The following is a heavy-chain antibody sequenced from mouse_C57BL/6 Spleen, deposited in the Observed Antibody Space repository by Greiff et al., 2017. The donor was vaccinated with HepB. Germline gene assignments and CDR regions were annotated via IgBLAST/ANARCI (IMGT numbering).Heavy chain of an antibody. CDR2: IDPSDSYT. CDR1: GYTFTSYW. CDR3: ARFRTGTDY. Sequence: QVQLQQPGAELVMPGASVKLSCKASGYTFTSYWMHWVKQRPGQGLEWIGEIDPSDSYTNYNQKFKGKSTLTVDKSSSTAYMHLSSLTAEDSAVYYCARFRTGTDYWGQGTTLTVSS. D-gene: IGHD4-1*01. V-gene: IGHV1-69*01. J-gene: IGHJ2*01.